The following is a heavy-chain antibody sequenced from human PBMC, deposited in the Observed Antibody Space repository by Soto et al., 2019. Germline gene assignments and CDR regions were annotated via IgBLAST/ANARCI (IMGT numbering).Heavy chain of an antibody. D-gene: IGHD2-15*01. CDR2: ISGSGGST. CDR1: GFTFSSYA. J-gene: IGHJ5*02. Sequence: GSLRLSCAASGFTFSSYAMSWVRQAPGKGLEWVSAISGSGGSTYYADSVKGRFTISRDNSKNTLYLQMNSLRAEDTAVYYCAKDLYCSGGSCYSAFMLKSHNWSDPWGQGTLVTVSS. CDR3: AKDLYCSGGSCYSAFMLKSHNWSDP. V-gene: IGHV3-23*01.